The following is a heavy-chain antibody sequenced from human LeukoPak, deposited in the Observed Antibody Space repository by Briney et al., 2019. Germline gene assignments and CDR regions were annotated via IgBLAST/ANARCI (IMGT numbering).Heavy chain of an antibody. CDR2: INHSGST. V-gene: IGHV4-34*01. D-gene: IGHD3-10*01. Sequence: SETLSLTCAVYGGSFSGYYWSWIRQPPGKGLEWIGEINHSGSTNYNPSLKSRVTISVDTSKTQFSLKLSSVTAADTAVYYCARGRTYYYGSGSYYNQNYGMDVWGQGTTVTVSS. CDR1: GGSFSGYY. J-gene: IGHJ6*02. CDR3: ARGRTYYYGSGSYYNQNYGMDV.